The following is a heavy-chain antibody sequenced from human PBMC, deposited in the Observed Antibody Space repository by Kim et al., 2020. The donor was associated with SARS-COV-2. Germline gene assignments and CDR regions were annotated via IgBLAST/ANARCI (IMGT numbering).Heavy chain of an antibody. CDR3: ARDPGGVVVVPAATWFDP. V-gene: IGHV1-18*01. D-gene: IGHD2-2*01. J-gene: IGHJ5*02. CDR2: ISAYNGNT. CDR1: GYTFTSYG. Sequence: AAVKVSCKASGYTFTSYGISWVRQAPGQGREGMGWISAYNGNTNYAQKLQGRVTMTTDTSTSTAYMELRSLRSDDTAAYYCARDPGGVVVVPAATWFDPWGQGTLVTVSS.